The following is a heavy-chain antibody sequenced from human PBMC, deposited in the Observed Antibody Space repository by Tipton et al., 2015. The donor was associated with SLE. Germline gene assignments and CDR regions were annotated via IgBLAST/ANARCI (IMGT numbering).Heavy chain of an antibody. D-gene: IGHD3-9*01. CDR2: IYHSGST. CDR3: ARAGILTGYYPYFDY. Sequence: TLSLTCSVSGGSINSNYWSWIRQPPGKGLEWIGYIYHSGSTKYNPSLKSRVTISVDPAKNQFSLKLSSVTAADTAVYYCARAGILTGYYPYFDYWGQGTLVTVSS. V-gene: IGHV4-59*01. J-gene: IGHJ4*02. CDR1: GGSINSNY.